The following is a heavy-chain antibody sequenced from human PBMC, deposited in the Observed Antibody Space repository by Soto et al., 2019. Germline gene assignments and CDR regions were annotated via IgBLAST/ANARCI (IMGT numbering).Heavy chain of an antibody. V-gene: IGHV1-69*13. CDR1: GGTFSTHA. CDR3: ARGYCSGGNCYSGMDV. D-gene: IGHD2-15*01. Sequence: ASVKVSCKASGGTFSTHAIIWVRQAPGHGLEWMGGIIPISGTTYYTQKFQGRVTITADEPTSTAFLELSSLKSDDTAVFFCARGYCSGGNCYSGMDVWGQETMVTVSS. J-gene: IGHJ6*02. CDR2: IIPISGTT.